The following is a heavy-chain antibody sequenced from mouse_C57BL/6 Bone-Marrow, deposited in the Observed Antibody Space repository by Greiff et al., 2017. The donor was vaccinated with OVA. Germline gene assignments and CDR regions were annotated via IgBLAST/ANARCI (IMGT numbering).Heavy chain of an antibody. CDR1: GFSLTSYA. CDR3: ARSTYYYGSSYPFAY. CDR2: IWTGGGT. J-gene: IGHJ3*01. Sequence: VQLQESGPGLVAPSQSLSITCTVSGFSLTSYAISWVRQPPGKGLEWLGVIWTGGGTNYNSALKSRLSISKDNSKSQVFLKMNSLQTDDTARYYCARSTYYYGSSYPFAYWGQGTLVTVSA. V-gene: IGHV2-9-1*01. D-gene: IGHD1-1*01.